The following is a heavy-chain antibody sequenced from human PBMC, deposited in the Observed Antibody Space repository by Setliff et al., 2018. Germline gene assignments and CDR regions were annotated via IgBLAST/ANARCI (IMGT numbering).Heavy chain of an antibody. CDR1: GGSISTYS. Sequence: SETLSLTCTVSGGSISTYSWSWIRQAAGKGLEWIGRMHGSGSTNYSPSLKSRLTISIDASTNQFSLKLYSVTAADTAVYFCARHLLVQGTYHFDYWGQGSPVTVSS. CDR3: ARHLLVQGTYHFDY. CDR2: MHGSGST. J-gene: IGHJ4*02. D-gene: IGHD3-10*01. V-gene: IGHV4-4*07.